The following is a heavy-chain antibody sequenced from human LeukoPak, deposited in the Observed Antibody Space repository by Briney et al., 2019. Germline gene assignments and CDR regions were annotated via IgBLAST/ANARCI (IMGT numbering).Heavy chain of an antibody. CDR2: IRSKAYGGTT. J-gene: IGHJ6*03. Sequence: PGRSLRLSCTASGFTFGDYAMSWVCQAPGKGLEWVGFIRSKAYGGTTEYAASVKGRFTISRDDSKSIAYLQMNSLKTEDTAVYYCTRGTIFGVVNYYYYMDVWGKGTTVTVSS. CDR3: TRGTIFGVVNYYYYMDV. CDR1: GFTFGDYA. V-gene: IGHV3-49*04. D-gene: IGHD3-3*01.